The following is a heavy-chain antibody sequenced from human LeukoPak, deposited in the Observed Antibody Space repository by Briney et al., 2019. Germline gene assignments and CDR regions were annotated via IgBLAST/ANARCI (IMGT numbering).Heavy chain of an antibody. CDR3: ARQAGSYPDVLDI. Sequence: GESLKISCMGSGYYFTTYWIGWVRQMPGKGLEWMGIIYHGDSDTRYSPSFQGQVTISADKSISTAYLQWNSLKASDTAMYYCARQAGSYPDVLDIWGQGTMVTVSS. D-gene: IGHD1-26*01. J-gene: IGHJ3*02. CDR2: IYHGDSDT. CDR1: GYYFTTYW. V-gene: IGHV5-51*01.